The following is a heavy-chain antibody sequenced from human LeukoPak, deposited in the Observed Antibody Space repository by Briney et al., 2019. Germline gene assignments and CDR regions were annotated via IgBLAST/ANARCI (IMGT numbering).Heavy chain of an antibody. CDR3: AGLERRGYYYYYMDV. CDR1: GYTFTSYD. Sequence: ASVKVSCKASGYTFTSYDINWVRQATGQGLEWMGWMNPNSGNTGYAQKFQGRVTITRNTSISTAYMELSSLRSEDTAVYYCAGLERRGYYYYYMDVWGKGTTVTVSS. D-gene: IGHD1-1*01. CDR2: MNPNSGNT. V-gene: IGHV1-8*03. J-gene: IGHJ6*03.